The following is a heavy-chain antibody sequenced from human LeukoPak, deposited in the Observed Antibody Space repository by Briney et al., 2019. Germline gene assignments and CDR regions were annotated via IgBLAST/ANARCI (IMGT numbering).Heavy chain of an antibody. CDR2: ISAYNGNT. CDR1: GYTFTSYG. Sequence: GASVKVSCKASGYTFTSYGISWVRQAPGQGLEWMGWISAYNGNTNYAQKLQGRVTMTTDTSTSTAYMELRSLRSDDTAVYYCARVLQSHVVYYYYMDVWGKGTTVTVSS. CDR3: ARVLQSHVVYYYYMDV. J-gene: IGHJ6*03. V-gene: IGHV1-18*01.